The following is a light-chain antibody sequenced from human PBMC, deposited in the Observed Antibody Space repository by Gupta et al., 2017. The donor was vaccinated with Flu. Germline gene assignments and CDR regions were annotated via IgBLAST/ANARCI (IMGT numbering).Light chain of an antibody. CDR1: QYVSGS. V-gene: IGKV1-12*01. J-gene: IGKJ5*01. CDR2: AAY. Sequence: DIQMTQSPSSVSASVGDRVTITCRASQYVSGSLAWYQQKPGKAPKLLMYAAYSLERGVPSRFSGAGSGTDCTLTIHSLQPEDFATYYCQQADSFPITFGQGTRLETK. CDR3: QQADSFPIT.